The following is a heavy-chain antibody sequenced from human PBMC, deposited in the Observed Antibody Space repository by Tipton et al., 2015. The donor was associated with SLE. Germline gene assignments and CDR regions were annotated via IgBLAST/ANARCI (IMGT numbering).Heavy chain of an antibody. CDR3: ARGGGSNEGYFDY. Sequence: TLSLTCSVSGGSISSHYWSWIRQPPGKGLEWIGYIYYSGSTNYNPSLKSRVTISVDTSKNQFSLKLSSVTAADTAVYYCARGGGSNEGYFDYWGQGTLVTVSS. V-gene: IGHV4-59*11. J-gene: IGHJ4*02. CDR1: GGSISSHY. D-gene: IGHD2-15*01. CDR2: IYYSGST.